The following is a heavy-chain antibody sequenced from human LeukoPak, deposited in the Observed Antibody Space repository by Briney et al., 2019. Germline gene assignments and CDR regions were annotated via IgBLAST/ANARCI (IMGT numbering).Heavy chain of an antibody. CDR1: GYTFTSYG. J-gene: IGHJ6*02. CDR2: ISAYNGNT. V-gene: IGHV1-18*01. D-gene: IGHD3-3*01. CDR3: ARDLWSGYSHYYGMDV. Sequence: ASVKVSCKASGYTFTSYGISWVRQAPGQGLEWMGWISAYNGNTNYAQKLQGRVTMTTDTSTSTAYMELRSLRSDDTAVYYCARDLWSGYSHYYGMDVWGQGTTVTVSS.